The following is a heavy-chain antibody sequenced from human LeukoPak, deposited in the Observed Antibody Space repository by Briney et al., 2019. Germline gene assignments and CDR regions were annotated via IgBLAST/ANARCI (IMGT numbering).Heavy chain of an antibody. J-gene: IGHJ4*02. CDR3: AKNMVGGISSIDY. D-gene: IGHD3-10*01. V-gene: IGHV3-7*02. Sequence: GGSLRFSCAASGFTFSIYWMSWVRQAPGEGLEWVANIKQDGSEKNYVDSVKGRFTISRDNAKNSLYLQMNSLRAEDTAVYFCAKNMVGGISSIDYWGQGTLVTVSS. CDR1: GFTFSIYW. CDR2: IKQDGSEK.